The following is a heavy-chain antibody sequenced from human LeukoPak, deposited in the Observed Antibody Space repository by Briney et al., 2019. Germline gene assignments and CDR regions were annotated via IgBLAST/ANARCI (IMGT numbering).Heavy chain of an antibody. Sequence: PSETLSLTCTGSGASVRASGYYWGWIRQPPGKGLEWIGTLHYSGSTYYNPSLQSRLTISVDTSKNQFSLKLNSVTSADTAVYFCASDWDGAFDFNTFDIWGQGTMVTVSS. CDR1: GASVRASGYY. V-gene: IGHV4-39*07. J-gene: IGHJ3*02. D-gene: IGHD4/OR15-4a*01. CDR3: ASDWDGAFDFNTFDI. CDR2: LHYSGST.